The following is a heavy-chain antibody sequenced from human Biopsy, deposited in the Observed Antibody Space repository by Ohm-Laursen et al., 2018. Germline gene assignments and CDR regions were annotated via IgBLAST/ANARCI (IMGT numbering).Heavy chain of an antibody. CDR3: ARGRRHCSGTCSRWYFDL. Sequence: ASVKVSCKASGYTFTAFSAHWLRQAPGQGLEWMGWINPKSGDTDYPQNFQGRVSMTRDTPISTAYMDLSRLRSDDTAVYYCARGRRHCSGTCSRWYFDLWGRGTLVTVSS. V-gene: IGHV1-2*02. J-gene: IGHJ2*01. D-gene: IGHD2-2*01. CDR1: GYTFTAFS. CDR2: INPKSGDT.